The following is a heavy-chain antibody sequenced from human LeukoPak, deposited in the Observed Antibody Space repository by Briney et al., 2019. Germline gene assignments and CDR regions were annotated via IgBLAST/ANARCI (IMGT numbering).Heavy chain of an antibody. Sequence: PGGSLRLSCAASGYAFTTYSINWVRQAPGKGLEWVSYINSDSSYISYADSVRGRFTVSRDKGKNSLYLQMNSLRAEDTAVYYCARDKNWAFDYWGQGTLVTASS. CDR3: ARDKNWAFDY. CDR1: GYAFTTYS. CDR2: INSDSSYI. J-gene: IGHJ4*02. V-gene: IGHV3-21*05. D-gene: IGHD7-27*01.